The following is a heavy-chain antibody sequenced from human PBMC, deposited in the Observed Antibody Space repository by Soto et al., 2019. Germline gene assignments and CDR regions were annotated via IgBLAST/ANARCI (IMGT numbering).Heavy chain of an antibody. Sequence: QVQLVQSGAEVKKPGASVKVSCKASGYIFIHYYIHWVRQAPGQGLEWMAIINPNGGSTNYEQKFQGSVTVSSDTSTGTVSMELNSLGSVDTAVYFCARPLLQGEFWGQGTLVTVSS. CDR1: GYIFIHYY. J-gene: IGHJ4*02. CDR3: ARPLLQGEF. V-gene: IGHV1-46*01. D-gene: IGHD3-16*01. CDR2: INPNGGST.